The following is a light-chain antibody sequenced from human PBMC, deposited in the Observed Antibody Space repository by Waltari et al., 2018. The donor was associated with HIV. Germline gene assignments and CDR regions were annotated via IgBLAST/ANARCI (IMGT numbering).Light chain of an antibody. CDR3: YSTDSSDWV. CDR2: EDS. J-gene: IGLJ3*02. Sequence: SYELTQPPSVSVSPGPTARITCSGDALPKKSAYWYQQKSGQAPVLVIYEDSKRPSGIPERFSGSSSGTMATLTISGAQVEDEADYYCYSTDSSDWVFGGGTKLTVL. V-gene: IGLV3-10*01. CDR1: ALPKKS.